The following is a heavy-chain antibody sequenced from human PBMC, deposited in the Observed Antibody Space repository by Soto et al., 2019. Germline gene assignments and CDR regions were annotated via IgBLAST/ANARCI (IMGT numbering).Heavy chain of an antibody. V-gene: IGHV4-34*01. CDR2: INHSGST. CDR1: GGSFSGYY. J-gene: IGHJ5*02. D-gene: IGHD2-15*01. CDR3: ARVSVVVAAGSFDP. Sequence: QVQLQQWGAGLLKPSETLSLTCAVYGGSFSGYYWSWIRQPPGKGLEWIGEINHSGSTNYNPSLKSRVTISVDTYKNQFSLKLSSVTAADTAVYYCARVSVVVAAGSFDPWGQGTLVTVSS.